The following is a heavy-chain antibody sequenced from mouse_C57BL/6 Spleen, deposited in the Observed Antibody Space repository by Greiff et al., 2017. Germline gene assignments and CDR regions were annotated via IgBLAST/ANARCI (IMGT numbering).Heavy chain of an antibody. Sequence: EVKLVESGGGLVKPGGSLKLSCAASGFTFSDYGMHWVRQAPEKGLEWVAYISSGSSTIYYADTVKGRFTISRDNAKNTLFLQMTSLRSEDTAMYYCAREDYGSSDAWFAYWGQGTLVTVSA. CDR3: AREDYGSSDAWFAY. D-gene: IGHD1-1*01. CDR2: ISSGSSTI. J-gene: IGHJ3*01. CDR1: GFTFSDYG. V-gene: IGHV5-17*01.